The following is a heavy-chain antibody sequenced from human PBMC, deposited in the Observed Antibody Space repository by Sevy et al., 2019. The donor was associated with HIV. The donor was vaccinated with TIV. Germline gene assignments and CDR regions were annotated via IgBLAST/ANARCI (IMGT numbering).Heavy chain of an antibody. V-gene: IGHV3-23*01. J-gene: IGHJ6*02. D-gene: IGHD3-22*01. Sequence: GESLKISCAASGFTFSSYAMSWVRQAPGKGLEWGSAISGSGGSTYYADSVKGRFTISRDNYKNTLYLQMNRLRAEDTAVYYCAKENYDSSGYYYGMDVWGQGTTVTVSS. CDR1: GFTFSSYA. CDR3: AKENYDSSGYYYGMDV. CDR2: ISGSGGST.